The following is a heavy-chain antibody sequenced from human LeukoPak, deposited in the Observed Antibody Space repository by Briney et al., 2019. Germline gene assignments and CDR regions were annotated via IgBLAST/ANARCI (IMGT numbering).Heavy chain of an antibody. CDR3: TTSPAVAS. Sequence: GGSLRLSCAASGFTFSSYAMSWVRQAPGKGLEWVSAISGSGGSTYYADSVKGRFTISRDNSKNTLYLQMNNLKAEDTAVYYCTTSPAVASWGQGTLVTVSS. CDR2: ISGSGGST. D-gene: IGHD4-23*01. V-gene: IGHV3-23*01. J-gene: IGHJ5*02. CDR1: GFTFSSYA.